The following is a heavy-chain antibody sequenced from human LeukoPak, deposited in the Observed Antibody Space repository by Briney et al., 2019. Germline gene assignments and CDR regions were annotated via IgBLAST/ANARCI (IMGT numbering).Heavy chain of an antibody. J-gene: IGHJ4*02. CDR3: ARDFLAYCGGDCYPAFDY. CDR1: GYTFTSYG. Sequence: ASVKVSCKASGYTFTSYGISWVRQAPGQGLEWMGWISAYNGNTNYARKLQGRVTMTTDTSTSTAYMELRSLRSDDTAVYYCARDFLAYCGGDCYPAFDYWGQGTLVTVSS. CDR2: ISAYNGNT. D-gene: IGHD2-21*02. V-gene: IGHV1-18*01.